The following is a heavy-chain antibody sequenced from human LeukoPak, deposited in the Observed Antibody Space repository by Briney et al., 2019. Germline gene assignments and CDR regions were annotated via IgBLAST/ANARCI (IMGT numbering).Heavy chain of an antibody. CDR3: AKGGASALYYFDY. J-gene: IGHJ4*02. CDR1: GFTFDDYA. V-gene: IGHV3-9*01. CDR2: ISWSSAII. Sequence: PGGSLRLSCAASGFTFDDYAMHWVRQAPGKGLEWASGISWSSAIIAYADSVKGRFTISRDNAKNFLSLQMNSLRAEDTALYYCAKGGASALYYFDYWGQGTLVTVSS.